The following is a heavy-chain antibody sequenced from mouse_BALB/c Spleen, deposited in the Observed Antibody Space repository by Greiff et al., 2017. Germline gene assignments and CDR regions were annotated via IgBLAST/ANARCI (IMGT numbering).Heavy chain of an antibody. CDR2: ISYDGSN. CDR3: AREKDYYGQFAY. V-gene: IGHV3-6*02. J-gene: IGHJ3*01. D-gene: IGHD1-1*01. Sequence: EVELQESGPGLVKPSQSLSLTCSVTGYSITSGYYWNWIRQFPGNKLEWMGYISYDGSNNYNPSLKNRISITRDTSKNQFFLKLNSVTTEDTATYYCAREKDYYGQFAYWGQGTLVTVSA. CDR1: GYSITSGYY.